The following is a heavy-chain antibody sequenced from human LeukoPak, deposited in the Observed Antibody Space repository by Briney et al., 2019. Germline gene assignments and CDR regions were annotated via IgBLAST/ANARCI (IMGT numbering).Heavy chain of an antibody. V-gene: IGHV3-48*02. D-gene: IGHD1-26*01. J-gene: IGHJ3*02. CDR1: GFTFSSYN. Sequence: PGRSLRLSCAVSGFTFSSYNMNWVRQAPGKGLEWVSYISSSSRTIYYADSVKGRFTISRDNAKNSLYLQMNSLRDEDTAVYYCARDSRGYWDTFDIWGQGTMVTVSS. CDR3: ARDSRGYWDTFDI. CDR2: ISSSSRTI.